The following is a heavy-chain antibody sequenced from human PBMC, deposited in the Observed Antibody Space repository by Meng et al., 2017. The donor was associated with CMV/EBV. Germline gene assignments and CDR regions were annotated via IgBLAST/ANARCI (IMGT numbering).Heavy chain of an antibody. CDR2: IYTSGSN. D-gene: IGHD2-15*01. J-gene: IGHJ5*02. CDR1: GGSISSYY. CDR3: ARSMVVAGDWFDP. V-gene: IGHV4-4*07. Sequence: QGQLQDAGPGLRKPSAPLSLTCTVSGGSISSYYWSWIRQPAGKGLEWIGRIYTSGSNNYNPSLKSRVTMSVDTSKTQFSLKLSSVTAADTAVYYCARSMVVAGDWFDPWGQGTLVTVFS.